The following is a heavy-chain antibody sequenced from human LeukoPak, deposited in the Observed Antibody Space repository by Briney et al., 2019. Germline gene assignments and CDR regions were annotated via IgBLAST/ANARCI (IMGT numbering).Heavy chain of an antibody. D-gene: IGHD1-20*01. Sequence: SGTLSLTCTVSGGSITSYYWSWIRQPLGKGLEWIGYIYYSGNTNYNPSLKSRLTMSADRSRNQFSLELTSVTAADTAVYYCARINWNYFDYWGQGILVTVSS. V-gene: IGHV4-59*08. CDR3: ARINWNYFDY. CDR1: GGSITSYY. J-gene: IGHJ4*02. CDR2: IYYSGNT.